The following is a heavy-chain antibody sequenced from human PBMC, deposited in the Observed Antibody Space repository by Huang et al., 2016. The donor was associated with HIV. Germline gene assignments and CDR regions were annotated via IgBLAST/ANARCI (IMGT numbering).Heavy chain of an antibody. Sequence: QVQLVESGGGVVQPGRSLRLSCAASGFTFSNYGVHWVRQAPGKGVEWVAAISYDGSYQYYSDAVKGRVTISRDDSQNTLYLQMSSLRAEDTAVYFCAKDREDSAYQLDYWGQGTRVTVSS. D-gene: IGHD5-12*01. V-gene: IGHV3-30*18. CDR3: AKDREDSAYQLDY. J-gene: IGHJ4*02. CDR1: GFTFSNYG. CDR2: ISYDGSYQ.